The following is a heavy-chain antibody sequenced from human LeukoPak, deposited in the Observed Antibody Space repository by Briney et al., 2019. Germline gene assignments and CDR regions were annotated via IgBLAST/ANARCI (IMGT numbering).Heavy chain of an antibody. CDR1: GFTFSGSA. Sequence: GGSLRLSCAASGFTFSGSAMHWVRQASGKGLEWVGRIRSKTDGGTTDYAAPVKGRFTISRDDSKNTLYLQMNSLKTEDTAVYYCTTAALGFDYWGQGTLVTVSS. CDR2: IRSKTDGGTT. D-gene: IGHD3-16*01. V-gene: IGHV3-15*01. J-gene: IGHJ4*02. CDR3: TTAALGFDY.